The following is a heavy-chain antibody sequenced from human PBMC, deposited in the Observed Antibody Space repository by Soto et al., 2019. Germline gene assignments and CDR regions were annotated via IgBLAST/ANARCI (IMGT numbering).Heavy chain of an antibody. J-gene: IGHJ4*02. CDR2: ISAYNGDT. V-gene: IGHV1-18*01. D-gene: IGHD2-8*01. Sequence: EASVKVSCKASGYTFTSYGYAWVRQAPGQGFEWMGWISAYNGDTNYAQKFQDRVTLTTDTSTTTAHMELRNLGSDDTAVYYCARSGAYCTSITCLFNSFWGPGTLVTVSS. CDR1: GYTFTSYG. CDR3: ARSGAYCTSITCLFNSF.